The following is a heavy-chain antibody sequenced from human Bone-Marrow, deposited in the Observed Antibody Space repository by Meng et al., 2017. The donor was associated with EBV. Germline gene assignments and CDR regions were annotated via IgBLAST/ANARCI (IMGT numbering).Heavy chain of an antibody. Sequence: HLRRRESGPGRWMPVESLSLLCTVSGGAMSSISYYWGWIRKPPGKGLEWIGSIYYSGSTYYNPSLKSRVTISVDTSKNQFSLKLSSVTAADTAVYYCAREGRYYYDSSGVDYWGQGTLVTVSS. CDR2: IYYSGST. J-gene: IGHJ4*02. CDR1: GGAMSSISYY. D-gene: IGHD3-22*01. CDR3: AREGRYYYDSSGVDY. V-gene: IGHV4-39*07.